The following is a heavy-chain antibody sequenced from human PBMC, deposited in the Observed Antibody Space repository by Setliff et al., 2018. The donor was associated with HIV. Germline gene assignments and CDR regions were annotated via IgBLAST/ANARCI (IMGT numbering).Heavy chain of an antibody. V-gene: IGHV4-4*02. J-gene: IGHJ4*02. Sequence: SETLSLTCAVSGASDISYIWWSWVRQPPGKGLEWIGEVYHTGSTNLNPSLKSRVTISVDTSKNQLSLRLTTMTAADTAVYYCARTQPDTIFGVVVFDCRGQGKMVTVSS. CDR2: VYHTGST. D-gene: IGHD3-3*01. CDR1: GASDISYIW. CDR3: ARTQPDTIFGVVVFDC.